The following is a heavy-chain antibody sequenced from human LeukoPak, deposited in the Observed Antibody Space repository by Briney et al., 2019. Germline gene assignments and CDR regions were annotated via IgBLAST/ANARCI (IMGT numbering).Heavy chain of an antibody. CDR3: AKGGGNGPFDY. CDR2: ISSSSTTI. V-gene: IGHV3-48*01. CDR1: GSTFSTYN. D-gene: IGHD4-23*01. Sequence: GGSLRLSCAASGSTFSTYNMNWVRQAPGKGLEWVSYISSSSTTIYNADSVKGRFTISRDNAKNSLYLQMNSLRAEDTAVYYCAKGGGNGPFDYWGQGTLVTVSS. J-gene: IGHJ4*02.